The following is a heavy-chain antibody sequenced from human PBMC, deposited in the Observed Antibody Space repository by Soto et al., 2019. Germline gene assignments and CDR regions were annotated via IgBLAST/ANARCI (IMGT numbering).Heavy chain of an antibody. CDR2: TNSDGTDS. V-gene: IGHV3-43D*04. J-gene: IGHJ4*02. CDR1: GFDFEDYA. CDR3: AKSLYYYDSSPLDH. D-gene: IGHD3-22*01. Sequence: GGSLRLSCAAAGFDFEDYAMHWVRQVPGKGLEWVSLTNSDGTDSYYVDSVKGRFTISRDNAKTTLYLQMDRLRPEDTALYFCAKSLYYYDSSPLDHWGQGTLVTVSS.